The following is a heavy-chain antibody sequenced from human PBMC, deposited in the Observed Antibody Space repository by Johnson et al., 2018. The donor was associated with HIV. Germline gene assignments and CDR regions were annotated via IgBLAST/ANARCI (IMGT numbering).Heavy chain of an antibody. Sequence: VESGGGLVRPGRSLRLSCAASGFTFDDYAMHWVRQAPGKGLEWVSGISWNNGYLGYADSLKGRFTISRDNAKNYLYLQMNSLRAEDTALYYCAKGGGSYSDAFDIWGQGTMVTVSS. V-gene: IGHV3-9*01. J-gene: IGHJ3*02. CDR2: ISWNNGYL. D-gene: IGHD1-26*01. CDR1: GFTFDDYA. CDR3: AKGGGSYSDAFDI.